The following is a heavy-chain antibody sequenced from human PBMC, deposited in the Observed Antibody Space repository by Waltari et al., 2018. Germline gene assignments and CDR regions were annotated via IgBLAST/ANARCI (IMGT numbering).Heavy chain of an antibody. CDR1: GYSISTXFF. D-gene: IGHD1-1*01. V-gene: IGHV4-38-2*02. J-gene: IGHJ4*02. Sequence: QLQESGXGLXXPSEXLSLTCXVSGYSISTXFFWAWIRQPPGKGLEWIASIYHSGTTXYNPSLKSRVXISIDTSKNQFSLKLSSXTAADTAVXYXARXLEQWPNPHFDXWGQGTLVTVSS. CDR2: IYHSGTT. CDR3: ARXLEQWPNPHFDX.